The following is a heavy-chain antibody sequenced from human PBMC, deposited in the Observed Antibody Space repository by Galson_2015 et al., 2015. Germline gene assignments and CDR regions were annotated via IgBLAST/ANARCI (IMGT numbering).Heavy chain of an antibody. J-gene: IGHJ3*02. CDR1: GYTLTELS. V-gene: IGHV1-24*01. D-gene: IGHD6-19*01. Sequence: SVKVSCKASGYTLTELSMHWVRQAPGKGLEWMGGFDPEDGETIYAQKFQGRVTMTEDTSTDTAYMELSSLRSEDTAVYYCATTQWLVLNYAFDIWGQGTMVTVSS. CDR3: ATTQWLVLNYAFDI. CDR2: FDPEDGET.